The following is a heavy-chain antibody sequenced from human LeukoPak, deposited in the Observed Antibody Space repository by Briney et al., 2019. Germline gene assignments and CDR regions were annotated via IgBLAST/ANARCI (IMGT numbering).Heavy chain of an antibody. CDR1: GFTFSSYG. V-gene: IGHV3-30*18. CDR3: AKDLSGRKGPFDY. J-gene: IGHJ4*02. D-gene: IGHD3-10*01. CDR2: ISSDGSNA. Sequence: GGSLRLSCAASGFTFSSYGMHWVRQAPGKGLEWLAVISSDGSNAYYADSVKGRFTMSRDNSKNTLFVQMNSLRAEDTAVYYCAKDLSGRKGPFDYWGQGTLVTVSS.